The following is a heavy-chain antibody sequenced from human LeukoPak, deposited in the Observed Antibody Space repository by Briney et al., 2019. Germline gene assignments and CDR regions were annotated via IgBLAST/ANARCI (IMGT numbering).Heavy chain of an antibody. CDR2: IYYSGST. J-gene: IGHJ5*02. D-gene: IGHD2-2*02. V-gene: IGHV4-59*01. CDR3: ARDTGYCSSTSCYTGAGWFDP. CDR1: GGFISSYY. Sequence: SETLSLTCTVSGGFISSYYWSWIRQPPGKGLEWIGYIYYSGSTNYNPSLKSRVTISVDTSKNQFSLKLSSVTAADTAVYYCARDTGYCSSTSCYTGAGWFDPWGQGTLVTVSS.